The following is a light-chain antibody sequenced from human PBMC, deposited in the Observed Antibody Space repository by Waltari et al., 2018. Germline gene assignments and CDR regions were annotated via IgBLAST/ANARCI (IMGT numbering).Light chain of an antibody. Sequence: EVVLTQSPGTLSLSPGETATLSCRASQNIGRYLVWYQQKSGQAPRLLIYGAPTRATGIPDRFSGSGSGTDFSLTISRLEAEDFAVYYCQNHERLPATFGQGTKVEIK. V-gene: IGKV3-20*01. CDR1: QNIGRY. J-gene: IGKJ1*01. CDR3: QNHERLPAT. CDR2: GAP.